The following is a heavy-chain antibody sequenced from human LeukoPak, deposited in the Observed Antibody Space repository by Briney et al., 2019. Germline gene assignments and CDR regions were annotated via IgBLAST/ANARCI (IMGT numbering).Heavy chain of an antibody. Sequence: GESLRLSCAASGFTFSSYSMNWVRQAPGKGLEWVSSISSSSSYIYYADSVKGRFTISRDNAKNSLYLQMNSLRAEDTAVYYCARDSPNYDILAGYRYGMDVWGQGTTVTVSS. CDR1: GFTFSSYS. CDR3: ARDSPNYDILAGYRYGMDV. V-gene: IGHV3-21*01. D-gene: IGHD3-9*01. J-gene: IGHJ6*02. CDR2: ISSSSSYI.